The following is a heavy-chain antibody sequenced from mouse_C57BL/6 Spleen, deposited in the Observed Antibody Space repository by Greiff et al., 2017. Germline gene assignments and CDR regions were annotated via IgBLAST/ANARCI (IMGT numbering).Heavy chain of an antibody. Sequence: VQLQQPGAELVRPGTSVKLSCKASGYTFTSYWMHWVKQRPGQGLEWIGVIDPSDSYTNYNQKFKGKATLTVDTSSSTAYMQLSSLTSEDSAVYYCARGDYYGSRRVDYWGQGTTLTVSS. D-gene: IGHD1-1*01. CDR2: IDPSDSYT. V-gene: IGHV1-59*01. J-gene: IGHJ2*01. CDR3: ARGDYYGSRRVDY. CDR1: GYTFTSYW.